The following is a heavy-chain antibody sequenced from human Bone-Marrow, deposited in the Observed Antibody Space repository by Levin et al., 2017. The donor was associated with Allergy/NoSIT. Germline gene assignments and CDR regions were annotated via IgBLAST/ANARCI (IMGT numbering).Heavy chain of an antibody. D-gene: IGHD2-21*02. V-gene: IGHV4-30-2*01. Sequence: SETLSLTCAVSGASISSGGYSWSWIRQPPGKGLEWIGYIFHSGPTYYSPSLRSRVTISADWSKNQFSLDLGSVTAADTAVYYCARGGYCGADCYSSFDSWGQGTLVTVSS. CDR1: GASISSGGYS. J-gene: IGHJ4*02. CDR2: IFHSGPT. CDR3: ARGGYCGADCYSSFDS.